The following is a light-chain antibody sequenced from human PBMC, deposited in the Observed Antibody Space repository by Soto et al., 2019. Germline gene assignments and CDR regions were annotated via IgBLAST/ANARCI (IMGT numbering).Light chain of an antibody. J-gene: IGLJ3*02. CDR2: DNN. CDR3: GTWDSSLSAWV. Sequence: QSVLTQPPSVSAAPGPKVTLSCSGSSSNIGNNYVSWYQQLPGTAPKFLIYDNNKRPSGIADRFSGCKSGTSATLGITGLQNGDEADYYCGTWDSSLSAWVFGGGTKLTVL. V-gene: IGLV1-51*01. CDR1: SSNIGNNY.